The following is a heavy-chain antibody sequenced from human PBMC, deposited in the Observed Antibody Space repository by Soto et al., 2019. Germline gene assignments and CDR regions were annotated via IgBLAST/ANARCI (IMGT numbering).Heavy chain of an antibody. CDR2: ISAYNGNT. D-gene: IGHD6-13*01. J-gene: IGHJ4*02. CDR1: GYTFTSYG. Sequence: QVQLVQSGAEVKKPGASVKVSCKASGYTFTSYGISWVRQAPGQGLEWMGWISAYNGNTNYAQKLQGRVTMTTDTSTSTADMELRSLRSDDTALYSCARESSSSCHDYWGQGILVTVSS. V-gene: IGHV1-18*01. CDR3: ARESSSSCHDY.